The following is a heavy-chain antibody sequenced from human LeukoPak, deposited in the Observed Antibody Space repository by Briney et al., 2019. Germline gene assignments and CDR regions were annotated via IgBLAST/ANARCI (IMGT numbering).Heavy chain of an antibody. Sequence: GGSLRLSCAASGFTFSSYGMNWVRQAPGKGLEWVSGISGNGGSTYYADSVKGRFTISRDNAKNSLYLQMNSLRAEDTAVYYCARDHPHYYYYMDVWGKGTTVTVSS. V-gene: IGHV3-21*01. CDR2: ISGNGGST. CDR3: ARDHPHYYYYMDV. CDR1: GFTFSSYG. J-gene: IGHJ6*03.